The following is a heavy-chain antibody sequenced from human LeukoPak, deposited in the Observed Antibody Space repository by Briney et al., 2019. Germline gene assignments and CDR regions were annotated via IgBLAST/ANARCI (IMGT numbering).Heavy chain of an antibody. Sequence: GGALRLSCAASGFTFSIYAMSWVRQAPGEGLEWVSAISGSVGSTYYTDSVKGRFTISRDNSQNTLYLQINSLRAEDTAVYYCAKDSGTMVRRVISWFDPWGQGTLVTVSS. CDR1: GFTFSIYA. D-gene: IGHD3-10*01. CDR3: AKDSGTMVRRVISWFDP. J-gene: IGHJ5*02. CDR2: ISGSVGST. V-gene: IGHV3-23*01.